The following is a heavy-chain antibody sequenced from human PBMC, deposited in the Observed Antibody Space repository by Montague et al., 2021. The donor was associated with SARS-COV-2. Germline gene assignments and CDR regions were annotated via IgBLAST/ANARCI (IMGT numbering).Heavy chain of an antibody. Sequence: SETLSLTCAVYDGSFSDYSWTWIRQPPGKGLEWIGEINHRGSTNYNPSLKSRVTISVDTSKNQFSLKMTSVTAADTAVYYCARGRQHINMIVVVVTGGEYYFDFWGQGTLVPVSS. V-gene: IGHV4-34*01. D-gene: IGHD3-22*01. CDR2: INHRGST. CDR3: ARGRQHINMIVVVVTGGEYYFDF. J-gene: IGHJ4*02. CDR1: DGSFSDYS.